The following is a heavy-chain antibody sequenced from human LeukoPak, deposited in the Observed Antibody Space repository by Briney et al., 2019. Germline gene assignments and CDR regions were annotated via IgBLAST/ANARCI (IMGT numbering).Heavy chain of an antibody. V-gene: IGHV3-30*04. Sequence: GGSLRLSCVASGFSFSIYAMHWVRQAPGKGLEWVAVMSFDGSTKYYPDSVKGRFTISRDNSENTLYLQMNSLRVEDTAVYFCAIDGYCTGSICSSVDYWGQGTQVAVSS. CDR2: MSFDGSTK. D-gene: IGHD2-8*02. CDR3: AIDGYCTGSICSSVDY. J-gene: IGHJ4*02. CDR1: GFSFSIYA.